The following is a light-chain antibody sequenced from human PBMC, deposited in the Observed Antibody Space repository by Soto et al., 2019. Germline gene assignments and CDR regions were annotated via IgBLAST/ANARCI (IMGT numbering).Light chain of an antibody. CDR2: STS. J-gene: IGKJ5*01. CDR3: QQLHTYPVT. CDR1: QVISSY. Sequence: TQLTQSPSAVSASVGDRVTITCRASQVISSYLAWYQQKPGKAPKLLIYSTSTLQSGVPSRFSGSGSGTDFTLTISSLQPEDFATYYCQQLHTYPVTFGQGTRLEIK. V-gene: IGKV1-9*01.